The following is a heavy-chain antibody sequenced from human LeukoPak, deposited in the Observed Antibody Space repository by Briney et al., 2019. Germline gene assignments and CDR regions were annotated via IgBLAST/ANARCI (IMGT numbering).Heavy chain of an antibody. CDR1: GFIFSSYT. Sequence: GGPLRLSCAASGFIFSSYTMNWVRQATGKGLEWVSYISSSGDTEYYADSVQGRFTVSRDNAKNSLYLQLNSLRAEDTAVYYCARAIRRYYDSSGYYYVENFDYWGQGTLVTVSS. D-gene: IGHD3-22*01. CDR2: ISSSGDTE. CDR3: ARAIRRYYDSSGYYYVENFDY. J-gene: IGHJ4*02. V-gene: IGHV3-48*01.